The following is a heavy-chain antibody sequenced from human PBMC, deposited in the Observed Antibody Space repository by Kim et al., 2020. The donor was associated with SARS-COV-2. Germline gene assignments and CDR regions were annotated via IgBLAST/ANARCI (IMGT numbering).Heavy chain of an antibody. J-gene: IGHJ4*02. CDR2: IYSGGST. CDR3: ARDRVSDYGDQGFDY. V-gene: IGHV3-53*01. CDR1: GFTVSSNY. D-gene: IGHD4-17*01. Sequence: LSLTCAASGFTVSSNYMSWVRQAPGKGLEWVSVIYSGGSTYYADSVKGRFTISRDNSKNTLYLQMNSLRAEDTAVYYCARDRVSDYGDQGFDYWGQGTLVTVSS.